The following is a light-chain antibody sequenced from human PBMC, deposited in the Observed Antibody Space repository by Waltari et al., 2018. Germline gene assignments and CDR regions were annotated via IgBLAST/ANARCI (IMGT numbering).Light chain of an antibody. CDR2: RND. CDR1: QSNVAAHV. CDR3: ATWDDSQTGRWV. V-gene: IGLV1-44*01. J-gene: IGLJ3*02. Sequence: QSVLTQPPSAPGTPGQRVTIPCSGSQSNVAAHVVNSSHQVPGTSPKLVIYRNDQRPSGVPDRFTASKSGTSASLASSGLQSEDEGDYYCATWDDSQTGRWVFGGGTRVTVL.